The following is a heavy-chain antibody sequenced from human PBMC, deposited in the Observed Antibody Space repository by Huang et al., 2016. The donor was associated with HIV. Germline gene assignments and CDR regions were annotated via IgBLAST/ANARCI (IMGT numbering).Heavy chain of an antibody. Sequence: QVQLVQSGAEVKNPGASVRVSCKASGYTFTDSKIHWVRQAPGQGLGGMGGRKRKGGGTIYAQRLQGRVTMTRDTTISTVHMDLRRIQSDDTAVYFCARDWSFGSSTSPADWGQGTLVTVSS. CDR1: GYTFTDSK. CDR2: RKRKGGGT. D-gene: IGHD6-6*01. V-gene: IGHV1-2*02. J-gene: IGHJ4*02. CDR3: ARDWSFGSSTSPAD.